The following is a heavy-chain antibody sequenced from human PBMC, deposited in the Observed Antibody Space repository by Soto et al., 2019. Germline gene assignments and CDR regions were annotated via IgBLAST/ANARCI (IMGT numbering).Heavy chain of an antibody. Sequence: QVQLVQSGAEVKKPGSSVKVSCKASGGTFSSYTITWVRQAPGQGLEWMGRIVPILGIPNYAQKFQGRVTITAETSTSTAYMELRSLRSEDTAVDSCARMRGSYGMVDWGQGTTVTVSS. J-gene: IGHJ6*02. CDR1: GGTFSSYT. V-gene: IGHV1-69*02. CDR2: IVPILGIP. CDR3: ARMRGSYGMVD. D-gene: IGHD1-1*01.